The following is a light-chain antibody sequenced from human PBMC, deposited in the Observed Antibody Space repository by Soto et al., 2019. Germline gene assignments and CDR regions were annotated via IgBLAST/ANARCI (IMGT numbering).Light chain of an antibody. CDR2: GAS. Sequence: EILMTQSPATLSLSPGERATLSCRASQSVSNYLAWYQQIPGQPPRLLIYGASTRATGIPARFSGSGSGTEFTLTISSLQSEGFAVYYCQQYNNWPRTFGQGTKVDIK. J-gene: IGKJ1*01. CDR3: QQYNNWPRT. CDR1: QSVSNY. V-gene: IGKV3-15*01.